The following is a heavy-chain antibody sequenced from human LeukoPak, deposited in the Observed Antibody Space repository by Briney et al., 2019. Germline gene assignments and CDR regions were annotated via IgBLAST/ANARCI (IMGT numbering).Heavy chain of an antibody. CDR1: GFIFSSYA. Sequence: GGSLRLSCAASGFIFSSYAMHWVRQAPGKGLEWVAVISYDGSNKYYADSVKGRFTISRDNSKNTLYLQMNSLRAEDTAVYYCAGALMSPFDPWGQGTLVTVSS. CDR3: AGALMSPFDP. CDR2: ISYDGSNK. V-gene: IGHV3-30*01. J-gene: IGHJ5*02. D-gene: IGHD2-8*01.